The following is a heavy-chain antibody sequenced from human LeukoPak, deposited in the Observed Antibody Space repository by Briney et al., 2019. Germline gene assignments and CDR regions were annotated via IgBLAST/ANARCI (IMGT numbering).Heavy chain of an antibody. Sequence: SETLSLTCAAYGGSFSGYYWNWIRQSPGKGLEWIGEINHSGGTNYNPPLKSRVTISVDTSRNQFSLKLSSVTAADTAVYYCALGQWEPKGAYWGQGTLVTISS. J-gene: IGHJ4*02. CDR3: ALGQWEPKGAY. V-gene: IGHV4-34*01. CDR1: GGSFSGYY. D-gene: IGHD1-26*01. CDR2: INHSGGT.